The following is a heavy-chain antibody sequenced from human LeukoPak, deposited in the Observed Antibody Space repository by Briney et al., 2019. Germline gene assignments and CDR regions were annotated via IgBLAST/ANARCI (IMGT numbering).Heavy chain of an antibody. V-gene: IGHV4-30-2*01. CDR3: ARQYVTYGMDV. D-gene: IGHD2-8*01. CDR1: GGSISSGGYS. Sequence: PSETLSLTCAVSGGSISSGGYSWSWIRQPPGKGLEWIGYIYHSGSTYYNPSLKSRVTISVDRSKNQFSLKLSSVTAADTAVYYCARQYVTYGMDVWGQGTTVTVSS. CDR2: IYHSGST. J-gene: IGHJ6*02.